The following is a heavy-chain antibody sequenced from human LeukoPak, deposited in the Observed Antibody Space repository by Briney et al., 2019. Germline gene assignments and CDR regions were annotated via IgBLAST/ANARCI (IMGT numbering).Heavy chain of an antibody. D-gene: IGHD6-19*01. CDR2: IRGDGRAT. CDR3: ARFYFPEEHDRAWYEAH. Sequence: GGSMRLSCAASGFIFTGYWMHWVRQAPGKELVWVARIRGDGRATTYADSVKGRFTISRDNAMNTVFLQMKSLRAEDTGTYYCARFYFPEEHDRAWYEAHWGQGVLVTVS. CDR1: GFIFTGYW. J-gene: IGHJ4*02. V-gene: IGHV3-74*01.